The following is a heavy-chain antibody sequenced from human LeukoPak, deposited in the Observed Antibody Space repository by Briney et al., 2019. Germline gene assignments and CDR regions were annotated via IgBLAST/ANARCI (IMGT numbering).Heavy chain of an antibody. Sequence: SETLSLTCTVSGGSISSYYWSWIRQPAGKGLEWIGHIYTSGSTNYNPSLKSRVTMSVDTSKNQFSLKLSSVTAADTAVYYCARDTRLGYSGFENAFDIWGQGTMVTVSS. CDR1: GGSISSYY. J-gene: IGHJ3*02. CDR3: ARDTRLGYSGFENAFDI. V-gene: IGHV4-4*07. D-gene: IGHD5-12*01. CDR2: IYTSGST.